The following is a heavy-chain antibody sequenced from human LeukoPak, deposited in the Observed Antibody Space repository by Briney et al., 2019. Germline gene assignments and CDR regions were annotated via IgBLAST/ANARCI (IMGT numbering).Heavy chain of an antibody. Sequence: SETLSLTCTVSGGSISSYYWSWIRQHPGKGLEWLGYIYYSGSTNYNPSLKSRVTISVDTSKNQFSLKLSSVTAADTAVYYCARHPPGAYYYDSRSGLNAFDIWGQGTMVTVSS. CDR2: IYYSGST. CDR1: GGSISSYY. J-gene: IGHJ3*02. D-gene: IGHD3-22*01. V-gene: IGHV4-59*08. CDR3: ARHPPGAYYYDSRSGLNAFDI.